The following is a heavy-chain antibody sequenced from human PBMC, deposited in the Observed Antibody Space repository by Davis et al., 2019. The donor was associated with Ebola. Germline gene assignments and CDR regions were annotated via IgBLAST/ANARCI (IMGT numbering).Heavy chain of an antibody. CDR2: IYYSGST. D-gene: IGHD3-10*01. CDR1: GGSISSGSYY. Sequence: PWGSLRPSCTVSGGSISSGSYYWSWIRQHPGKGLEWIGYIYYSGSTNYNPSLKSRVTISVDTSKNQFSLKLSSVTAADTAVYYCARGFLWFGELAAFDIWGQGTMVTVSS. J-gene: IGHJ3*02. CDR3: ARGFLWFGELAAFDI. V-gene: IGHV4-61*01.